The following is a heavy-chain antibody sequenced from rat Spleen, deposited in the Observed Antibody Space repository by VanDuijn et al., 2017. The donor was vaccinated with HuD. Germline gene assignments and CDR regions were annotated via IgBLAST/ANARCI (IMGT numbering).Heavy chain of an antibody. CDR1: GFTFSDYY. J-gene: IGHJ3*01. CDR3: ARHGVNYGAYNWFAY. V-gene: IGHV5-22*01. CDR2: MSYEGSTT. Sequence: EVQLVESGGGLVQPGRSLKLSCAASGFTFSDYYMAWVRQAPTKGLEWVASMSYEGSTTYYGDSVKGRFTISRDNAKSTLYLQMNSLRSEDTATYYCARHGVNYGAYNWFAYWGQGTLVTVSS. D-gene: IGHD1-11*01.